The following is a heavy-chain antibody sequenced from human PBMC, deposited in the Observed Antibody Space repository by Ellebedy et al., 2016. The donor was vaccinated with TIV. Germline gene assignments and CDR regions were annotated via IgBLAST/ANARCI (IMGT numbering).Heavy chain of an antibody. CDR3: ARGRDGHSPDYFDY. D-gene: IGHD5-24*01. CDR1: GYSFSSHW. J-gene: IGHJ4*02. CDR2: IYPGYSDT. V-gene: IGHV5-51*01. Sequence: GESLKISCMGSGYSFSSHWIVWVRQLPGKGLEWMGNIYPGYSDTRYAPSFQGQATISADKSIDTAYLQWSSLKASDTAMYYCARGRDGHSPDYFDYWGQGTLVTVSS.